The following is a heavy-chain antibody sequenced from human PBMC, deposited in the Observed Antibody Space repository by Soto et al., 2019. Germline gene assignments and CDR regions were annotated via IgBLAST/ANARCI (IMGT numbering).Heavy chain of an antibody. D-gene: IGHD6-13*01. V-gene: IGHV3-23*01. CDR2: TTDTGGDT. CDR3: AKDPPSERMQPDYGMDV. J-gene: IGHJ6*02. Sequence: PGGSLILSCVASGITFGSRAMSWVRQAPGEGLEWVSTTTDTGGDTKYADSVRGRFTISRDNSKNTLYLQMNSLRVEDTAVYYCAKDPPSERMQPDYGMDVWGQGTTVTVSS. CDR1: GITFGSRA.